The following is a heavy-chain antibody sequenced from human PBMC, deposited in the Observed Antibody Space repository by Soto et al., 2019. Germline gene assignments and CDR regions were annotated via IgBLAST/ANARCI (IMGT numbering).Heavy chain of an antibody. Sequence: EVHLVESGGGLVQPGGSLRLSCATSGFTFRSYWMTWVRQAPGKGLEWVASIKQDGSEDHYVDSVKGRFTISRDNAENSLYLQMNSLKVDETAVYYCARDPGRRFDYWGPGTLVTVSS. CDR2: IKQDGSED. J-gene: IGHJ4*02. V-gene: IGHV3-7*03. CDR3: ARDPGRRFDY. D-gene: IGHD1-1*01. CDR1: GFTFRSYW.